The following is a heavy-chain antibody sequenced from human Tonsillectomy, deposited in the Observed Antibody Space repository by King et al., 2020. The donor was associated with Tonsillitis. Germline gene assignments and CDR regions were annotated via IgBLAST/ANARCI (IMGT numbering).Heavy chain of an antibody. Sequence: HWVRQAPGKGLEWVALIASDGSYKYYADSVKGRFTISRDNSKNTLYLQMNTLRAGDTAVYYCARDPNSSNLTSYFDNWRQGTLVTVSS. D-gene: IGHD6-13*01. CDR2: IASDGSYK. CDR3: ARDPNSSNLTSYFDN. V-gene: IGHV3-30*04. J-gene: IGHJ4*02.